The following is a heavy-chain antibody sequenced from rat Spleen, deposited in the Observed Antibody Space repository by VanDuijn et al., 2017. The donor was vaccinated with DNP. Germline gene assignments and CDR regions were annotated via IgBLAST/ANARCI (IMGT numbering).Heavy chain of an antibody. D-gene: IGHD2-1*01. V-gene: IGHV2-30*01. CDR2: IWTGGST. Sequence: QVQVWESGPGLVQPSQTLSLTCPVSGFSLTSYNVHWVRQPTGKGLEWMGIIWTGGSTEYNSALKSRLSINRDTSKSQVFLKMNSLQTEDTAMYFCARKRDGTYDYFDYWGQGVMVTVSS. CDR3: ARKRDGTYDYFDY. J-gene: IGHJ2*01. CDR1: GFSLTSYN.